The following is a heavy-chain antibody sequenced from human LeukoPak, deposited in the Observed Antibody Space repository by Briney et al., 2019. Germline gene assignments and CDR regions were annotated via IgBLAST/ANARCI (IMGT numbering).Heavy chain of an antibody. Sequence: PSETLSLTCTVSGDSINRNSYYWGWIRHPPGRGLEWLGGIYNGATTFYNPSLKSRVTVPEETSKSQFSLKLTTVTAADTAVYYCVRHMLVVAAAAISPFDHWGQGILVSVSS. CDR3: VRHMLVVAAAAISPFDH. CDR2: IYNGATT. D-gene: IGHD2-2*02. V-gene: IGHV4-39*01. CDR1: GDSINRNSYY. J-gene: IGHJ4*02.